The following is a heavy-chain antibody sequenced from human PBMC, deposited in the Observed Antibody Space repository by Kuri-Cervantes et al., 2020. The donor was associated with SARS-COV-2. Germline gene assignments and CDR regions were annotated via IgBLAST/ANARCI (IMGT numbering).Heavy chain of an antibody. CDR3: AKSGLRLGELSLFFDY. J-gene: IGHJ4*02. D-gene: IGHD3-16*02. CDR1: GFTFSSYA. V-gene: IGHV3-23*01. Sequence: GGSLRLSCAASGFTFSSYAMSWVRQAPGKGLEWVSAISGSGGSTYYADSVKGRFTISRDNSKNTLYLQMNSLRAEDTAVYYCAKSGLRLGELSLFFDYWGQGTLVTCYS. CDR2: ISGSGGST.